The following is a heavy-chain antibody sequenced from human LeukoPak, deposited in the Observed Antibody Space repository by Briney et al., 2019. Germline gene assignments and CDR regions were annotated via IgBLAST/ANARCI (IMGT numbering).Heavy chain of an antibody. D-gene: IGHD1-26*01. J-gene: IGHJ3*02. CDR3: AKDSTRYSGSYGSFDI. V-gene: IGHV3-23*01. CDR1: GFTFSSYA. CDR2: ISGSGGST. Sequence: PGGSLRLSCAASGFTFSSYAMSWVRQAPGKGLEWVSAISGSGGSTYYADSVKGRFTISRDNSKNTLYLQMNSLRAEDTAVYYCAKDSTRYSGSYGSFDIWGQGTMVTVSS.